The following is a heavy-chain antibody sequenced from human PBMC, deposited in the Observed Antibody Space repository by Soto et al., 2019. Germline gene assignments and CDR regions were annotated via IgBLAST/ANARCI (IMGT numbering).Heavy chain of an antibody. D-gene: IGHD5-12*01. CDR2: ISYDGTSK. CDR1: GFSFSRYS. Sequence: QVQLVESGGGVVQPGTSLRLSCAASGFSFSRYSMHWVRQAPGKGLEWLAVISYDGTSKYYGDSAKGRFTISRLNSNNMLYLHLNSLRAEDTAVYYCARDPYSGYIFDSWGQGTLVTLSS. V-gene: IGHV3-30*03. CDR3: ARDPYSGYIFDS. J-gene: IGHJ4*02.